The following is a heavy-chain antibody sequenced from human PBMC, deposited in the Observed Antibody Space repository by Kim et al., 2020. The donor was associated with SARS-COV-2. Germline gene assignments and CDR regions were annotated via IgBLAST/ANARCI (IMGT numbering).Heavy chain of an antibody. CDR1: GYTFTSYG. V-gene: IGHV1-3*01. CDR2: INAGNGNT. D-gene: IGHD3-10*01. CDR3: ATDYYDSGRIPGY. Sequence: ASVKVSCKASGYTFTSYGMHWVRQAPGQRLEWMGWINAGNGNTKYAQKFQGRVTITRDTSASTVYMELSSLRSEDTVAYYCATDYYDSGRIPGYWGQGTLVTVSS. J-gene: IGHJ4*02.